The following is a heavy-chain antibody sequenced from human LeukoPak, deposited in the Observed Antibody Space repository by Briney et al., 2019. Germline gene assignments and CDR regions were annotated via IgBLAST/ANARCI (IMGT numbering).Heavy chain of an antibody. J-gene: IGHJ4*02. CDR1: GGTFISYA. Sequence: ASVKVSCKASGGTFISYAISWVRQAPGQGLEWMGGIIPIFGTANYAQKFQGRVTITADESTSTAYMELSSLRSEDTAVYYCARDRPDYYDSSGYPYYFDYWGQGTLVTVSS. V-gene: IGHV1-69*13. D-gene: IGHD3-22*01. CDR2: IIPIFGTA. CDR3: ARDRPDYYDSSGYPYYFDY.